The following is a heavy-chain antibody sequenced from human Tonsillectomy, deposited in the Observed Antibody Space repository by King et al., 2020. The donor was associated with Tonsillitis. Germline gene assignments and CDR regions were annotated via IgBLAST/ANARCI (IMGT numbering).Heavy chain of an antibody. CDR3: AKDCCWEPNDPYFDY. Sequence: VQLVESGGGLVPPGGSLRLSCAASGFTFNYYAMSWVRQAPGKGLEWVSTISGSGGATYYADSVKGRFAISRDNSKNTLYLQMNSLRAEDTARYYCAKDCCWEPNDPYFDYWGQGTLVTVSS. D-gene: IGHD1-26*01. CDR2: ISGSGGAT. J-gene: IGHJ4*02. CDR1: GFTFNYYA. V-gene: IGHV3-23*04.